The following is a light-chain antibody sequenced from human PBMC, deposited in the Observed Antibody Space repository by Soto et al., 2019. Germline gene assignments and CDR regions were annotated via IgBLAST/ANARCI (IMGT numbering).Light chain of an antibody. Sequence: QFALTQPRSVSGSPGQSVTISCTGSSSDVAKYEYVSWYQQNPGKAPKLLIYDVTKRPSGVPDRFSGSKFGNTASLTISGLRPEDDADYFCCSHAGSYTFVFGSGKKVNVL. J-gene: IGLJ1*01. CDR2: DVT. CDR1: SSDVAKYEY. CDR3: CSHAGSYTFV. V-gene: IGLV2-11*01.